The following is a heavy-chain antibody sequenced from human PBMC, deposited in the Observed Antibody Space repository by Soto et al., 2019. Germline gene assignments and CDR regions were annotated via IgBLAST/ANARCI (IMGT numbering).Heavy chain of an antibody. J-gene: IGHJ4*02. CDR3: ARQGGWYMDY. Sequence: QVQLQESGPGLVKPAGTLSLTCDVSADSISSTTWWSWVRQPPGGGLEWIGEIHQRGTTNYNPSHKSRVTISIDKSKNQFSLKVTSVTAADTAVYYCARQGGWYMDYWGQGTLVTVSS. D-gene: IGHD6-19*01. V-gene: IGHV4-4*02. CDR1: ADSISSTTW. CDR2: IHQRGTT.